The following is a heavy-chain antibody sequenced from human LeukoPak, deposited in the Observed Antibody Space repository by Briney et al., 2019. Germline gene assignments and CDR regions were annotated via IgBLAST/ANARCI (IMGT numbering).Heavy chain of an antibody. Sequence: PGRSLRLSCAVSGFAFSDYGMHWVRQAPGKGLEWVAVISYYGRNAYYADSVKGRFTISRDNSKNTLYLQMNSLRAEDTAVYYCAKSNSGWYVPPSDWGQGTLVTVSS. CDR1: GFAFSDYG. J-gene: IGHJ4*02. CDR2: ISYYGRNA. CDR3: AKSNSGWYVPPSD. V-gene: IGHV3-30*18. D-gene: IGHD6-19*01.